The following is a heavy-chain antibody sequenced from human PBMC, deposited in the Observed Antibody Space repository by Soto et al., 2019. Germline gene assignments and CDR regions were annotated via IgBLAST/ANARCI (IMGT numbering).Heavy chain of an antibody. D-gene: IGHD6-13*01. J-gene: IGHJ6*03. CDR2: INAGNGNT. CDR1: GYTFTSYA. CDR3: ARDSTGYSSSWLYYYSYFRDV. Sequence: QVQLVQSGAEVKKPGASVKVSCKASGYTFTSYAMHWVRQAPGQRLEWMGWINAGNGNTKYSQMFQGRVTITRDTSASTAYMELSSLRSEDTAVYYCARDSTGYSSSWLYYYSYFRDVWGKGTTVTVSS. V-gene: IGHV1-3*01.